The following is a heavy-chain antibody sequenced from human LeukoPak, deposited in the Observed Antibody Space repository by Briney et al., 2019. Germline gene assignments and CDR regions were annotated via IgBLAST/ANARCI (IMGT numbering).Heavy chain of an antibody. CDR2: ISGSGGST. CDR3: AKKSPPTDTVVTDDY. V-gene: IGHV3-23*01. CDR1: GFTVSSNY. J-gene: IGHJ4*02. D-gene: IGHD2-21*02. Sequence: PGRSLRLSCAASGFTVSSNYMSWVRQAPGKGLEWVSAISGSGGSTYYADSVKGRFTISRDNSRNTLYLQMNSLRAEDTAVYYCAKKSPPTDTVVTDDYWGQGTLVTVSS.